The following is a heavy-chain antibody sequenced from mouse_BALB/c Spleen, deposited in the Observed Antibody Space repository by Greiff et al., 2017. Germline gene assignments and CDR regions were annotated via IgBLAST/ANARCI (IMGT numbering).Heavy chain of an antibody. CDR1: GYTFSSYW. CDR3: ARGYYGSRSHWYFDV. V-gene: IGHV1-9*01. CDR2: ILPGSGST. Sequence: QVQLKQSGAELMKPGASVKISCKATGYTFSSYWIEWVKQRPGHGLEWIGEILPGSGSTNYNEKFKGKATFTADTSSNTAYMQLSSLTSEDSAVYYCARGYYGSRSHWYFDVWGAGTTVTVSS. D-gene: IGHD1-1*01. J-gene: IGHJ1*01.